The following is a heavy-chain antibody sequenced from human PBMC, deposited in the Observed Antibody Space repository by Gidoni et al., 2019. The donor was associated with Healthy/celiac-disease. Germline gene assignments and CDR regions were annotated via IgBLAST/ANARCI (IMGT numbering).Heavy chain of an antibody. CDR2: ISGSGGST. J-gene: IGHJ4*02. CDR1: GFTFSSYA. V-gene: IGHV3-23*01. D-gene: IGHD3-22*01. Sequence: EVQLLESGGGLVQPGGSLRLSCAASGFTFSSYAMSWVRQAPGKGLEWVSAISGSGGSTYYADSVKGRFTISRDNSKNTLYPQMNSLRAEDTAVYYCAKGKYYYDSSGYPTGFDYWGQGTLVTVSS. CDR3: AKGKYYYDSSGYPTGFDY.